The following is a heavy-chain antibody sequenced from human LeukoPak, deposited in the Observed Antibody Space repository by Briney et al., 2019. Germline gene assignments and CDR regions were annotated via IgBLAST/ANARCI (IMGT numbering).Heavy chain of an antibody. D-gene: IGHD2-15*01. CDR3: AKDPAPHCSGGSCYSGYYYYYYMDV. V-gene: IGHV3-30*02. CDR2: IRYDGSNK. CDR1: GFTFSSYG. Sequence: PGGSLRLSCAASGFTFSSYGMHWVRQAPGKGLEWVAFIRYDGSNKYYADSVKGRFTISRDNSKNTPYLQMNSLRAEDTAVYYCAKDPAPHCSGGSCYSGYYYYYYMDVWGKGTTVTVSS. J-gene: IGHJ6*03.